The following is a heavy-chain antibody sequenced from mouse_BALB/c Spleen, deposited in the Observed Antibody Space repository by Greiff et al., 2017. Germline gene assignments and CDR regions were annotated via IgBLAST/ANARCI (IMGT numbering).Heavy chain of an antibody. CDR2: ISSGSSTI. CDR3: ARERDDDYDY. Sequence: EVQLVESGGGLVQPGGSRKLSCAASGFTFSSFGMHWVRQAPEKGLEWVAYISSGSSTIYYADTVKGRFTISRDNPKNTLFLQMTSLRSEDTAMYYCARERDDDYDYWGQGTTLTVSS. V-gene: IGHV5-17*02. J-gene: IGHJ2*01. CDR1: GFTFSSFG. D-gene: IGHD6-1*01.